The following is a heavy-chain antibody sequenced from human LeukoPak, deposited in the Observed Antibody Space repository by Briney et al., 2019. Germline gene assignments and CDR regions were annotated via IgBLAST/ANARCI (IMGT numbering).Heavy chain of an antibody. CDR2: ISYDGSNK. J-gene: IGHJ4*02. CDR1: GFTFSSYA. CDR3: ARDRTQAALVARY. Sequence: PGGSLRLSCAASGFTFSSYAMHWVRQAPGKGLEWVAVISYDGSNKYYADSVKGRFTISRDNSKNTLYLQMNSLRAEDTAVYYCARDRTQAALVARYWGQGTLVTVSS. V-gene: IGHV3-30-3*01. D-gene: IGHD5-12*01.